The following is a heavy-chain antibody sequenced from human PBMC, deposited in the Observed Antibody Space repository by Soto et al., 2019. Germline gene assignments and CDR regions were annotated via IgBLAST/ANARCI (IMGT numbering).Heavy chain of an antibody. CDR1: GFTVSSNY. D-gene: IGHD1-7*01. Sequence: GGSLRLSCAASGFTVSSNYMSWVRQAPGKGLEWVSVIYSGGSTYYADSVKGRFTISRDNSKNTRYLQMNSLRAEDTAVYYCASEPITGTTGSRGVRDYWGQGTLVTVSS. CDR2: IYSGGST. V-gene: IGHV3-66*01. CDR3: ASEPITGTTGSRGVRDY. J-gene: IGHJ4*02.